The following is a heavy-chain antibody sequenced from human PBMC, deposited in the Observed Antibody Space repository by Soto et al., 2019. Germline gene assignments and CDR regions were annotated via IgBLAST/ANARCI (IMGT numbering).Heavy chain of an antibody. V-gene: IGHV1-8*01. CDR1: GYTFTSYD. Sequence: ASVKVSCKASGYTFTSYDINWVRQATGQGLEWMGWMNPNSGNTGYAQKFQGRVTMTRNTSISTAYMELSSLRSEDTAVYYCARGLPHAHIVLMVYATRWGYYFDYWGQGTLVTVSS. D-gene: IGHD2-8*01. CDR3: ARGLPHAHIVLMVYATRWGYYFDY. J-gene: IGHJ4*02. CDR2: MNPNSGNT.